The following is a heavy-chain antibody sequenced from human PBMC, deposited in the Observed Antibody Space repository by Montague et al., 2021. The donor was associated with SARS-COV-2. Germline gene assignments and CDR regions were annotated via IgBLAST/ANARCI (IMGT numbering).Heavy chain of an antibody. CDR2: IYYDGTT. J-gene: IGHJ4*02. D-gene: IGHD3-3*01. Sequence: SETLSLTCAVSGGSISSTNYYWGWVRQPPGMGLEWIGSIYYDGTTYYSPSLESRLTMSVDTSRMQVSLEVKSLTAADTAVYSCVGLGVVIGGHYPLHVDDWGQGTLVTVSP. V-gene: IGHV4-39*01. CDR1: GGSISSTNYY. CDR3: VGLGVVIGGHYPLHVDD.